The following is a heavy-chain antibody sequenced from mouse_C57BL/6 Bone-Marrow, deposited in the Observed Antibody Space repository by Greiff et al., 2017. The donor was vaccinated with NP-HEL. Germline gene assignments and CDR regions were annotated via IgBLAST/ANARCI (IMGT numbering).Heavy chain of an antibody. CDR2: IYPGSGNT. CDR3: ARRDPFITTEGGYFDV. J-gene: IGHJ1*03. D-gene: IGHD1-1*01. Sequence: QVQLQQSGAELVRPGASVKLSCKASGYTFTDYYINWVKQRPGQGLEWIARIYPGSGNTYYNEKFKGKATLTAEKSSSTAYMQLSSLTSEDSAVYFCARRDPFITTEGGYFDVWGTGTTVTVSS. CDR1: GYTFTDYY. V-gene: IGHV1-76*01.